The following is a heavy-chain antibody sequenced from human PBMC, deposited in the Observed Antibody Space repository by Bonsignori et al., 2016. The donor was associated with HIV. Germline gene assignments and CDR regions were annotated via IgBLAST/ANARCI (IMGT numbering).Heavy chain of an antibody. J-gene: IGHJ4*02. V-gene: IGHV3-74*01. CDR2: ISVDGSST. CDR3: ARVGGIAVAGFSP. D-gene: IGHD6-19*01. Sequence: VRQAPGKGLVWVSRISVDGSSTNYADSVKGRFTISRDNAKNTLYLQMNSLRAEDTAVYYCARVGGIAVAGFSPWGQGTLVTVSS.